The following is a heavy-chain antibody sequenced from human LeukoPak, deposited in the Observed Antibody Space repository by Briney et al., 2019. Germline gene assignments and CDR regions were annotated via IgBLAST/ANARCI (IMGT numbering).Heavy chain of an antibody. CDR3: ASSYSSSWYREDY. J-gene: IGHJ4*02. V-gene: IGHV3-30-3*01. CDR2: MAYDGSSK. CDR1: GFTFSSYA. Sequence: GRSLRLSCAASGFTFSSYAMHWVRQAPGKGLEWVAVMAYDGSSKYYADSVKGRFTISRDNSKNTLYLQMNSLRAEDTAVYYCASSYSSSWYREDYWGQGTLVTVSS. D-gene: IGHD6-13*01.